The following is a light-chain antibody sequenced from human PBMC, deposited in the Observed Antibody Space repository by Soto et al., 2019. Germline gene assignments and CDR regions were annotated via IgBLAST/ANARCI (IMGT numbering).Light chain of an antibody. Sequence: QSVLTQPASVSGSPGQSITISCTGTSSDVGGSNYVSWYQQLPGKAPKLMIYDVSDRPSGVSNRFSGSKSGNTASLTISGLQAEDEADYYCSSYTSSSLYVFGTGTKVNVL. CDR3: SSYTSSSLYV. CDR2: DVS. CDR1: SSDVGGSNY. J-gene: IGLJ1*01. V-gene: IGLV2-14*01.